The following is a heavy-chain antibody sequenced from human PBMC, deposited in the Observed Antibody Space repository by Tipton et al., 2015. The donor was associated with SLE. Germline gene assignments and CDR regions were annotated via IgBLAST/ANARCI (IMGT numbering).Heavy chain of an antibody. CDR1: GGSFSGYY. Sequence: TLSLTCAVYGGSFSGYYWSWIRQPPGKGLEWIGEVNHSGSTNYNPSLKSRVTIFVDTSKNQFSLKLSSVTAADTAVYYCARHPDFWSGQRWFDPWGQGTLVTVSS. D-gene: IGHD3-3*01. CDR2: VNHSGST. CDR3: ARHPDFWSGQRWFDP. V-gene: IGHV4-34*01. J-gene: IGHJ5*02.